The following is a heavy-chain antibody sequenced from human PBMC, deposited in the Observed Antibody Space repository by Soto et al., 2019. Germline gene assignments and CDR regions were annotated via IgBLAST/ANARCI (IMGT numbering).Heavy chain of an antibody. Sequence: QVQLVQSGAEVKKTGSSVRVSCKASGYTFTNYDINCVRQATGQGLEWMGWRNPNSGNTGYAQHFQGRVSRTRDTSTSTAYMALSSLRSEDTAVYYCERQVAASDYWGQGTLVTVSS. CDR1: GYTFTNYD. V-gene: IGHV1-8*01. D-gene: IGHD2-15*01. CDR2: RNPNSGNT. J-gene: IGHJ4*02. CDR3: ERQVAASDY.